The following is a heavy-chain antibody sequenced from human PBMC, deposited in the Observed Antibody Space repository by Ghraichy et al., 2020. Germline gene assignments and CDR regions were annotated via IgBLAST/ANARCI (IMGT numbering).Heavy chain of an antibody. J-gene: IGHJ4*02. D-gene: IGHD6-19*01. CDR2: IRGDGRST. CDR1: GFTFSGYW. CDR3: VRGTSDWKGMDY. V-gene: IGHV3-74*01. Sequence: GGSLRLSCAASGFTFSGYWMHWVRQAPGKGLLWVSNIRGDGRSTNYADSVKGRFTISRDNAKNTVYMGMNSLRGEDTSVYYCVRGTSDWKGMDYWGQGTLVTVSS.